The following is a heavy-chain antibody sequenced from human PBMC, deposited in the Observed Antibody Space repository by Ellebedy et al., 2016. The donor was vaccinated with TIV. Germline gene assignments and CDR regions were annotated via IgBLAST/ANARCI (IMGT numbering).Heavy chain of an antibody. D-gene: IGHD3-10*01. CDR3: ATFGNLDGFEI. Sequence: SETLSLTCTVSGYSISSGNYWCWRRVTPGRGLEWLGSIYHSGTTYYNPSLKRRVTISVDTPTTHPSPRLRSVTAADTALYFCATFGNLDGFEIWGHGTMVTVSS. V-gene: IGHV4-38-2*02. CDR1: GYSISSGNY. J-gene: IGHJ3*02. CDR2: IYHSGTT.